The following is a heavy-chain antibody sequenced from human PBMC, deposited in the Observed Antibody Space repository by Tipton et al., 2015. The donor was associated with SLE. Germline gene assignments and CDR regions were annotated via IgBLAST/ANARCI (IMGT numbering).Heavy chain of an antibody. CDR2: IYYSGST. V-gene: IGHV4-59*01. Sequence: TLSLTCTVSGGSISTYSWSWIRQPPGKGLEWIGYIYYSGSTNYNRPLKSRVTISVDTSKNQFSLKLSSVTAADTAVYYCARGGGGAFDMWGQGTMVTVSS. J-gene: IGHJ3*02. CDR3: ARGGGGAFDM. D-gene: IGHD3-16*01. CDR1: GGSISTYS.